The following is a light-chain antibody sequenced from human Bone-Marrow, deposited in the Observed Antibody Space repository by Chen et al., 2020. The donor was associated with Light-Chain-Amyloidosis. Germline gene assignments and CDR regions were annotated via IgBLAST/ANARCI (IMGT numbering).Light chain of an antibody. CDR2: GSS. J-gene: IGKJ4*01. V-gene: IGKV3-20*01. CDR3: QQDGTSPLT. CDR1: QTISSNY. Sequence: EIVLTPSHGTLSLSPGEGANLACRASQTISSNYLTWYQPKFGQAPRFLIYGSSSRATGIPDWFTGSGSGTDCTLTINRLEPEDFAMYYCQQDGTSPLTFGGGTKVEIK.